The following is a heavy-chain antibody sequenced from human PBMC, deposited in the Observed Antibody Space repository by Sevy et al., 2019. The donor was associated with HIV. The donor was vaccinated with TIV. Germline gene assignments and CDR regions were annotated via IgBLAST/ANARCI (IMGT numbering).Heavy chain of an antibody. J-gene: IGHJ6*02. Sequence: SETLSLTCSVSGGSIISGDYYMSWVRQTPGRGLEWIGYIHNTGSTDYNPSLESRVTISVDTSKNQFSLKLTSVTAADTAVYYCARDEGDYGDKSYYYGMDVWGRGTTVTVSS. CDR3: ARDEGDYGDKSYYYGMDV. V-gene: IGHV4-30-4*01. CDR2: IHNTGST. D-gene: IGHD4-17*01. CDR1: GGSIISGDYY.